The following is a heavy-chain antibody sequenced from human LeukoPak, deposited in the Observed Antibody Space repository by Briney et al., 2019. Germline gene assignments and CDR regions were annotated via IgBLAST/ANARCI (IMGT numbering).Heavy chain of an antibody. D-gene: IGHD3-16*01. Sequence: SQTLSLTCDISGDDVSSNSAAWSWIRLSPSRGLEWLGRTYYRSKWYYDYAVSVKSRLTVNPDTSKNQFSLQLNSVTPEDTAVYYCARAFAGYFFDYWGQGILVTVSS. V-gene: IGHV6-1*01. CDR3: ARAFAGYFFDY. J-gene: IGHJ4*02. CDR1: GDDVSSNSAA. CDR2: TYYRSKWYY.